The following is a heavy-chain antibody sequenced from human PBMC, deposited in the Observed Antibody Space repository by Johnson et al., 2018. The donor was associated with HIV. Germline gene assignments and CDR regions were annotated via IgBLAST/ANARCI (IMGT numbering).Heavy chain of an antibody. V-gene: IGHV3-20*04. CDR1: GFTFSSYD. J-gene: IGHJ3*02. Sequence: VQLVESGGGLVQPGGSLRLSCAASGFTFSSYDMHWVRQATGKGLEWVSGINWNGGSTGYADSVKGRFTISRDNAKNSLYLQMNSLRAEDTALYYCARWIRRMSRTTGAFDIWGQGTMVTVSS. CDR3: ARWIRRMSRTTGAFDI. CDR2: INWNGGST. D-gene: IGHD5-12*01.